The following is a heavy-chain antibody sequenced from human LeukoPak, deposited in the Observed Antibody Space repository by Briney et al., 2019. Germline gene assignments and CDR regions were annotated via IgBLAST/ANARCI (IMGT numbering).Heavy chain of an antibody. D-gene: IGHD6-13*01. J-gene: IGHJ5*02. Sequence: VGSLRLSCAVSGFTFSSYAMSWVRQAPGKGLEWVSAISGSVAMTYYAVSVKGRFTISRDNSKNTLYLQMKSLRAEDTAVYYCAKGDRAAGGPYLYNWFAPWGQGTLVTVPS. CDR1: GFTFSSYA. V-gene: IGHV3-23*01. CDR2: ISGSVAMT. CDR3: AKGDRAAGGPYLYNWFAP.